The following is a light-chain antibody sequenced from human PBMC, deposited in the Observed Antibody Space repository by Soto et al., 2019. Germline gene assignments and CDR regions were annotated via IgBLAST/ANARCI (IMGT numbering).Light chain of an antibody. CDR3: QHYGVYPLLYT. CDR1: QSVTNNY. J-gene: IGKJ2*01. Sequence: EIVLVQSPGTLSLSPGERATLSCRASQSVTNNYLAWYQQKPGQAPRLLIYGASSRATGVPDRFSGSGSGTDSAFTITRLEPEDFAVYYCQHYGVYPLLYTFGQGTKVGVK. CDR2: GAS. V-gene: IGKV3-20*01.